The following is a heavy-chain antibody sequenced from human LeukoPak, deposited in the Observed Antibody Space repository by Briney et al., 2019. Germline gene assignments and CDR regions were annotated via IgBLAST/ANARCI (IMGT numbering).Heavy chain of an antibody. CDR2: IIPILGIA. CDR3: ARDMGPYGSGSYYYPPFDP. CDR1: GGTFSSYA. V-gene: IGHV1-69*04. D-gene: IGHD3-10*01. Sequence: ASVKVSCKASGGTFSSYAISWVRQAPGQGLDWMGRIIPILGIANYAQKFQGRVTITADKSTSTAYMELSSLRSEDTAVYYCARDMGPYGSGSYYYPPFDPWGQGTLVTVSS. J-gene: IGHJ5*02.